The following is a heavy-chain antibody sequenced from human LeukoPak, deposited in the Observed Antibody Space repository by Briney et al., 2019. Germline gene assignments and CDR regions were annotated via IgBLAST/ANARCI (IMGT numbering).Heavy chain of an antibody. Sequence: SVKVSCKASGGTFSSYAISWVRQAPGQGLEWVGGIIPIFGTANYAQKFQGRVTITADESTSTAYMELSSLRSEDTAVYYCAREGYYDSSGYYSIWGQGTLVTVSS. CDR2: IIPIFGTA. J-gene: IGHJ4*02. D-gene: IGHD3-22*01. CDR3: AREGYYDSSGYYSI. CDR1: GGTFSSYA. V-gene: IGHV1-69*13.